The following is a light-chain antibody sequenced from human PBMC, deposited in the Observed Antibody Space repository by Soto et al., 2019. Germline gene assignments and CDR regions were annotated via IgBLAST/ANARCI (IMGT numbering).Light chain of an antibody. CDR3: QQRSKWPPEVT. CDR2: EAS. J-gene: IGKJ5*01. V-gene: IGKV3-11*01. CDR1: QTVSSS. Sequence: EIVLTQSPATLSLSPVERATLSCRASQTVSSSLAWYQQKPGQAPRLLIYEASNRATGIPARFSGSGSGADFTLTISSLEPEDFAVYYCQQRSKWPPEVTFGQGTRLEI.